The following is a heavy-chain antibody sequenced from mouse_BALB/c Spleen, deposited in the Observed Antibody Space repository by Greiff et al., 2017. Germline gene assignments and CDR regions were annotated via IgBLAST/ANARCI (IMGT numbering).Heavy chain of an antibody. CDR3: ASGEVRGGMDY. V-gene: IGHV1-9*01. CDR1: GYTFSSYW. J-gene: IGHJ4*01. Sequence: QVQLQQSGAELMKPGASVKLSCKATGYTFSSYWIEWVKQTPGHGLEWIGEILPGSGSTNYNEKFKGKATFTAATSSNTAYMQLSSLTSEDSAVYYSASGEVRGGMDYWGQGTLVTVSA. CDR2: ILPGSGST. D-gene: IGHD2-14*01.